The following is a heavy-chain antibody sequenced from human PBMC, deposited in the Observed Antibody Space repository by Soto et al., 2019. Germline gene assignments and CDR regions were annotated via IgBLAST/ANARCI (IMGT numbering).Heavy chain of an antibody. CDR3: ARHLFLIRAAADNCFVP. J-gene: IGHJ5*02. CDR1: DDSIYRNSNY. D-gene: IGHD6-13*01. V-gene: IGHV4-39*01. CDR2: IYYSGST. Sequence: TETVSLTCTVYDDSIYRNSNYWGWFRQPQGKGLEWIGSIYYSGSTYYNTSLKSRVTISVDTSKNQFSLKLSSVTAADTAVYYCARHLFLIRAAADNCFVPSCQRTLVSVSS.